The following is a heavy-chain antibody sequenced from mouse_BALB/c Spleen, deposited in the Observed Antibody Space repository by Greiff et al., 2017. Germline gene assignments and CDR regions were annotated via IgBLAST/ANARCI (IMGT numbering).Heavy chain of an antibody. D-gene: IGHD2-14*01. CDR3: ARGDRYDEGFDY. V-gene: IGHV1S81*02. J-gene: IGHJ2*01. Sequence: VQLQQPGAELVKPGASVKLSCKASGYTFTSYWMHWVKQRPGQGLEWIGEINPSNGRTNYNEKFKSKATLTVDKSSSTAYMQLSSLTSEDSAVYYCARGDRYDEGFDYWGQGTTLTVSA. CDR1: GYTFTSYW. CDR2: INPSNGRT.